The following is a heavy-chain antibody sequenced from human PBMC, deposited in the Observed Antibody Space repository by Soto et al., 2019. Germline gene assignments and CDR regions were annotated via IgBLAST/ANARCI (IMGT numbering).Heavy chain of an antibody. D-gene: IGHD2-21*02. CDR3: ARHVELGGGNFPYFDN. V-gene: IGHV5-51*01. J-gene: IGHJ4*02. Sequence: EVQLVQSGAEVKKPGESLKISCKGSGYSFTTYWIAGVRQMPGKGLEWMGIIYPDDSDTRYSPSFQGQVTISADKSISTAFLQWSSLKASDTAGYYCARHVELGGGNFPYFDNWGQGTLVTVSS. CDR2: IYPDDSDT. CDR1: GYSFTTYW.